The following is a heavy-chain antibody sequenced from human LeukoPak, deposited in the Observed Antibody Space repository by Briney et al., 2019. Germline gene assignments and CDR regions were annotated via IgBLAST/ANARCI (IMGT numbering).Heavy chain of an antibody. CDR1: GYTFPSYD. D-gene: IGHD1-26*01. Sequence: ASVKVSCKTSGYTFPSYDINWVRQATGQGLEWMGWMNPNSGNTGYTQKFQGRVTISRNTSITTAYMELSSLRSEDTAVYYCARGPKRTGSYYYFDYWGQGTLVTVSS. CDR2: MNPNSGNT. CDR3: ARGPKRTGSYYYFDY. J-gene: IGHJ4*02. V-gene: IGHV1-8*01.